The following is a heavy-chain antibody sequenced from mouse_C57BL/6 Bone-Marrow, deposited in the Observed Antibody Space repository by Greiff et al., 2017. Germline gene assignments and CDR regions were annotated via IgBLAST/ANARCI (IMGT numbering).Heavy chain of an antibody. Sequence: QVQLQQSGAELARPGASVQLSCQASGYTFPSYGISWVKQRPGQGLEWIGEIYPRGGNTYYNEKFKGTATLTADKSSSTAYMELCSLTYDDSAVYFCAINYGSSHWYFDVWGTGTTVTVSS. CDR3: AINYGSSHWYFDV. J-gene: IGHJ1*03. D-gene: IGHD1-1*01. CDR2: IYPRGGNT. CDR1: GYTFPSYG. V-gene: IGHV1-81*01.